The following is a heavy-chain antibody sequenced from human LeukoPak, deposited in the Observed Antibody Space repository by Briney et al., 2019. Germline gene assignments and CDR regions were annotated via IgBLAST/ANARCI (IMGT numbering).Heavy chain of an antibody. CDR2: ISGSGGST. CDR1: GFTFSNYA. Sequence: PGGSLRLSCAASGFTFSNYAMNWVRQAPRKGLDWVSAISGSGGSTYYADSVKGRFTISRDNSKNTLYVQMNSLRAEDTAVYYCAKGPIYCSSTSCYQFDYWGQGTLVTVSS. D-gene: IGHD2-2*01. CDR3: AKGPIYCSSTSCYQFDY. V-gene: IGHV3-23*01. J-gene: IGHJ4*02.